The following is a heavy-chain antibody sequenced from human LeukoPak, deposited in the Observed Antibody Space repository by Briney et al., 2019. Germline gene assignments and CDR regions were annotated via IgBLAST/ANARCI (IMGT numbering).Heavy chain of an antibody. D-gene: IGHD6-13*01. Sequence: PSETLSLTCAVSGSSISSGHYWGWIRQPPGKGLEWIGSIYNSGSTYYNPSLGSRVTISVDTSKNQFSLKLSSVTAADTAVYYCARNNTRTVSRGSSRRRANAFDIWGQGTMVTVSS. V-gene: IGHV4-38-2*01. CDR3: ARNNTRTVSRGSSRRRANAFDI. J-gene: IGHJ3*02. CDR2: IYNSGST. CDR1: GSSISSGHY.